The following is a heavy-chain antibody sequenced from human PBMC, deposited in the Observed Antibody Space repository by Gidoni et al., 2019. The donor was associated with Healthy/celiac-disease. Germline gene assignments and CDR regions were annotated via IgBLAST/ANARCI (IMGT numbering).Heavy chain of an antibody. D-gene: IGHD3-10*01. Sequence: EVQLVESGGGLVQPGGSLRLSCAASGFTFSSYWMSWVRQAPGKGLEWVANIKQDGSEKYYVDSVKGRFTISRDNAKNSLYLQMNSLRAEDTAVYYCARDRGGLWFGEFPGGQGTLVTVSS. CDR1: GFTFSSYW. CDR2: IKQDGSEK. CDR3: ARDRGGLWFGEFP. J-gene: IGHJ4*02. V-gene: IGHV3-7*03.